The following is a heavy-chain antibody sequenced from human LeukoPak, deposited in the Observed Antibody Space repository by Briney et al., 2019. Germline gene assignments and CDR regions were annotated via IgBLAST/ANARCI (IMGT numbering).Heavy chain of an antibody. CDR3: ARDSRSKGGSLDY. J-gene: IGHJ4*02. Sequence: SETLSLTCGVSGGSISSSSFYWGWIRQPPGKGLEWIGSIYYSGSTYYNPSLKSRVTMSVDASKNHFSLKLSSVTAADTAVYYCARDSRSKGGSLDYWGQGILVTVSS. CDR1: GGSISSSSFY. CDR2: IYYSGST. V-gene: IGHV4-39*07. D-gene: IGHD1-26*01.